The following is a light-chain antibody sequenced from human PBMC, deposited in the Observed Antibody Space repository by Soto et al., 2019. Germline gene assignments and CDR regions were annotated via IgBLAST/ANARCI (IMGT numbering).Light chain of an antibody. CDR1: QRVNNY. J-gene: IGKJ1*01. CDR2: GAS. CDR3: QQYGSSGT. V-gene: IGKV3-20*01. Sequence: IVLTQSPATLSLSPGERATLSCRASQRVNNYLAWYQQKPGQAPRLLIYGASNRATGIPDRFSGSGSGTDFTPTISRLEPEDFAVYYCQQYGSSGTFGQGTKVDIK.